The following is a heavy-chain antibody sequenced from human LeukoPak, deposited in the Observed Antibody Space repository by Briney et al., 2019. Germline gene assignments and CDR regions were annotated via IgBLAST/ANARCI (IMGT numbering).Heavy chain of an antibody. Sequence: GGSLRLSCAASGFTFSSYAMSWVRQAPGKGLEWVSTISGSGGSTYYADSVKGRFTISRDNSKNTLYLQMNSLRAEDTAVYYCVSCSSTSCYTSKNWFDPWGQGTLVTVSS. D-gene: IGHD2-2*02. CDR3: VSCSSTSCYTSKNWFDP. CDR2: ISGSGGST. CDR1: GFTFSSYA. J-gene: IGHJ5*02. V-gene: IGHV3-23*01.